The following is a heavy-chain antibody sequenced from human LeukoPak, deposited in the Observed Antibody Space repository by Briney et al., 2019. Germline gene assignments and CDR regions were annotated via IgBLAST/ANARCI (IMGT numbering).Heavy chain of an antibody. CDR2: MSYDGSNE. CDR3: VKDRSGAAAGIRLDS. CDR1: GFTFSDYA. J-gene: IGHJ4*02. D-gene: IGHD6-13*01. V-gene: IGHV3-30-3*01. Sequence: GRSLRLSCAASGFTFSDYAMYWVRQAPGKGLEWVASMSYDGSNEYYADSVKGRFTISRDNSKSTLYLQMNRLRADDKALYYCVKDRSGAAAGIRLDSWGQGTLVTVSS.